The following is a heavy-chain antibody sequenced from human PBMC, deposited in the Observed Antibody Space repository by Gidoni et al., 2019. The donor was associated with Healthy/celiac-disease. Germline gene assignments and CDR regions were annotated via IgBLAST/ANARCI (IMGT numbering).Heavy chain of an antibody. Sequence: QVQLQQWGAGLLKPSETLSLTCAVYGGSFSGSYWSWIRQPPGKGLEWIGEINHSGSTNYNPSLKSRVTISVDTSKNQFSLKLSSVTAADTAVYYCARGGEVVVAATDAFDIWGQGTMVTVSS. CDR2: INHSGST. CDR3: ARGGEVVVAATDAFDI. J-gene: IGHJ3*02. V-gene: IGHV4-34*01. CDR1: GGSFSGSY. D-gene: IGHD2-15*01.